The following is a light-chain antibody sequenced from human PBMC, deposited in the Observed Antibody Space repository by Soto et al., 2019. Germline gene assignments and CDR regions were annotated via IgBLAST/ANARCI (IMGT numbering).Light chain of an antibody. Sequence: DIHLTHSPSTLSSSLGDRVTITCRASQSISSCLAWYQQKPGKAPKLIIYKASSLASGVPSRFSGSGSGTDFTLTISSLQPDDFATYYCQQYNSYSWTFGQGTKVDIK. CDR1: QSISSC. J-gene: IGKJ1*01. CDR2: KAS. CDR3: QQYNSYSWT. V-gene: IGKV1-5*03.